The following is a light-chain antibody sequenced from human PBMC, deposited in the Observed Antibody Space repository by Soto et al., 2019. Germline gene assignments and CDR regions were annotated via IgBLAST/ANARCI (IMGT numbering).Light chain of an antibody. CDR3: QQADSVPIN. Sequence: DIQMTQSPSSVSASVGDRVTISCRASEDINSRLAWYQQKPGNAPKLLIYAAFILQSGVPSRFSGDGSGTDFTLSISSLPTEDFGTDYGQQADSVPINSGQGTRLESK. V-gene: IGKV1-12*01. CDR1: EDINSR. CDR2: AAF. J-gene: IGKJ5*01.